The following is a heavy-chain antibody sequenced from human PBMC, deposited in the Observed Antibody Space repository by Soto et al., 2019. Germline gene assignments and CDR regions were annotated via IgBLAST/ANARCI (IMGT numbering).Heavy chain of an antibody. J-gene: IGHJ6*03. CDR2: ISAYNGNT. CDR3: ARDIMSDTAMVTDYYYYYMDV. Sequence: GASVKVSCKASGYTFTSYGISWVRQAPGQGLEWMGWISAYNGNTNYAQKLQGRVTMTTDTSTGTAYMELRSLRSDDTAVYYCARDIMSDTAMVTDYYYYYMDVWGKGITVTVSS. CDR1: GYTFTSYG. D-gene: IGHD5-18*01. V-gene: IGHV1-18*01.